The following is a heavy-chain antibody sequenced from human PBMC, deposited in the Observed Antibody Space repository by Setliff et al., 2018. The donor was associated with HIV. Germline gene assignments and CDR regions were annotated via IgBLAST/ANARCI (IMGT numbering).Heavy chain of an antibody. J-gene: IGHJ5*02. CDR2: IYYSGST. D-gene: IGHD3-10*01. V-gene: IGHV4-59*11. Sequence: SETLSLTCTVSGGSISSHYWSWIRQPPGKGLEWIGGIYYSGSTNYNPSLKSRVTLSVDTSKNQFSLKLSSVTAADTGLYYCARVKSIKTTLVRLWPRFDLWGQGTQVTVSS. CDR3: ARVKSIKTTLVRLWPRFDL. CDR1: GGSISSHY.